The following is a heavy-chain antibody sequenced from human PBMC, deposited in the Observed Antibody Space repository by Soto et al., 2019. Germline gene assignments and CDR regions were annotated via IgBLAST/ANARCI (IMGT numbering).Heavy chain of an antibody. D-gene: IGHD3-16*01. V-gene: IGHV3-9*01. Sequence: GGSLRLSCAASGFTFDDYAMHWVRQAPGKGLEWVSGISWNSGSIGYADSVKGRFTISRDNAKNSLYLQMNSLRAEDTALYYCAKGHDIWGSYQYYFDYWGQGTLVTVSS. CDR1: GFTFDDYA. CDR3: AKGHDIWGSYQYYFDY. J-gene: IGHJ4*02. CDR2: ISWNSGSI.